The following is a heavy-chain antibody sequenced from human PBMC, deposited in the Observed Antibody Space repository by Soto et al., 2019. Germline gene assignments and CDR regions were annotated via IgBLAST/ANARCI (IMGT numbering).Heavy chain of an antibody. Sequence: SLSRTWSVSGGSISNGGYYWSWIRQNPGKGLQWIGYIYYSGSTYYNPSLKSRVTISVDTSKNQFSLKLSSVTAADTAVYYCARGAHHITMIVVVIDRLAFDIWGQGTMVTVSS. CDR3: ARGAHHITMIVVVIDRLAFDI. CDR1: GGSISNGGYY. V-gene: IGHV4-31*02. J-gene: IGHJ3*02. D-gene: IGHD3-22*01. CDR2: IYYSGST.